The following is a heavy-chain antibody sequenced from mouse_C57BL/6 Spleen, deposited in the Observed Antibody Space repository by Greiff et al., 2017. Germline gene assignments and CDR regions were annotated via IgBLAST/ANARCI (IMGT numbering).Heavy chain of an antibody. D-gene: IGHD1-1*01. V-gene: IGHV1-64*01. CDR1: GYTFTSYW. J-gene: IGHJ1*03. CDR2: IHPNSGST. Sequence: QVQLQQPGAELVKPGASVKLSCKASGYTFTSYWMHWVKQRPGQGLEWIGMIHPNSGSTNYNEKFKSKATLTVDKSSSTAYMQLSSLTSEDSAVYYCARWWYGSSYVSYWYFDVWGTGTTVTVSS. CDR3: ARWWYGSSYVSYWYFDV.